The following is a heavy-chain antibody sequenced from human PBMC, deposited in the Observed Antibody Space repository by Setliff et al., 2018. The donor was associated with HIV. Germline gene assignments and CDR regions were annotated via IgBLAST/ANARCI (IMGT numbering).Heavy chain of an antibody. Sequence: GGSLRLSCAASGLTFSSYAMSWVRQAPGKGLEWVSSISGSDGSTYYADSLRARFIISRGNSKNTLYLQMNSLRAEDTAVYYCAKGRVTYYYDSSGYYPSYFDYWGQGTLVTVSS. CDR3: AKGRVTYYYDSSGYYPSYFDY. V-gene: IGHV3-23*01. D-gene: IGHD3-22*01. CDR1: GLTFSSYA. J-gene: IGHJ4*02. CDR2: ISGSDGST.